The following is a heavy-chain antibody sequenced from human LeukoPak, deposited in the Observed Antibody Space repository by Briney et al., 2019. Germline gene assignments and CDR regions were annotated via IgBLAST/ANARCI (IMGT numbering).Heavy chain of an antibody. J-gene: IGHJ4*02. CDR1: GYTFSSYD. CDR2: MNPNSGNT. V-gene: IGHV1-8*01. D-gene: IGHD3-10*01. Sequence: ASVTVPCKASGYTFSSYDINWVRQATGQGLEWMGWMNPNSGNTGYAQKFQGRVNMTRNTSISTAYMELSSLRSEDTAVYYCARKFLGSRGYYFDYWGQGTLVTVSS. CDR3: ARKFLGSRGYYFDY.